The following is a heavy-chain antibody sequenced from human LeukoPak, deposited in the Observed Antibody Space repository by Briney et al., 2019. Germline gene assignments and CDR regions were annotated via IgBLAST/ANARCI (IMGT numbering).Heavy chain of an antibody. J-gene: IGHJ4*02. CDR2: IYPGDSDT. V-gene: IGHV5-51*01. CDR3: ARESGYSSGWYPY. Sequence: PGGSLRLSCAASGFTFDRYTIHWVRQAPGKGLEWMGIIYPGDSDTTYSPSFQGQVTISADKSISTAYLQWSSLKASDTAMYYCARESGYSSGWYPYWGQGTLVTVSS. D-gene: IGHD6-19*01. CDR1: GFTFDRYT.